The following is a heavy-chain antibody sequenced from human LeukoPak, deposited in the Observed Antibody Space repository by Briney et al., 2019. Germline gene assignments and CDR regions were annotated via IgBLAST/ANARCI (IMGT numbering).Heavy chain of an antibody. J-gene: IGHJ4*02. V-gene: IGHV3-48*03. CDR2: ISSSGSTI. CDR1: GFTFSSYE. Sequence: PGGPLRLSCAASGFTFSSYEMNWVRKSPGKGLDWFSYISSSGSTIYYADSVKGRFTISRDNAKNSLYLRMSSLRAEDTAVYYCARGSTYYYDSSGYPWGYWGQGTLVTVSS. CDR3: ARGSTYYYDSSGYPWGY. D-gene: IGHD3-22*01.